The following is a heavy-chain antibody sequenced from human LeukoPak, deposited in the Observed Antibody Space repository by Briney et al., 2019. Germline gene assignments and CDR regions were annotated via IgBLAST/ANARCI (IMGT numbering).Heavy chain of an antibody. V-gene: IGHV3-30*18. Sequence: GGPLRLSCAASGFTFSSYGMHWVRQAPGKGLEWGADISFDGSNKYYAHSVKGRFTISRDNSKNTLYLQVNSLRAQDTAVYYCAKDQGYEEAMTRGYFDYWGQGTLVTIFS. D-gene: IGHD2-2*01. J-gene: IGHJ4*02. CDR1: GFTFSSYG. CDR2: ISFDGSNK. CDR3: AKDQGYEEAMTRGYFDY.